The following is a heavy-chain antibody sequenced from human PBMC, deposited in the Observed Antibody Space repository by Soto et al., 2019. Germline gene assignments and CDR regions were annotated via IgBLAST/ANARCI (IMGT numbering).Heavy chain of an antibody. Sequence: PSETLSLTCAVYGGSFSGYYWSWIRQPPGKGLEWIGEINHSGSTNYNPSLKSRVTISVDTSKNQFSLKLSSVTAADTAVYYCARGRSRGGYYYGSGSPNWFDPWGQGTLVTVSS. CDR2: INHSGST. J-gene: IGHJ5*02. CDR3: ARGRSRGGYYYGSGSPNWFDP. D-gene: IGHD3-10*01. V-gene: IGHV4-34*01. CDR1: GGSFSGYY.